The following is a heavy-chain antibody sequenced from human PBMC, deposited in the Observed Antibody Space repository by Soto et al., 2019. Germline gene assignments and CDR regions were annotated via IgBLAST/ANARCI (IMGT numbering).Heavy chain of an antibody. V-gene: IGHV4-59*01. CDR1: GGSIGSYH. CDR2: VYYTGTT. J-gene: IGHJ4*02. D-gene: IGHD4-17*01. CDR3: ARDTVLTGMFDF. Sequence: SETLSLTCTVSGGSIGSYHWSWVRQPPGKGLEWIASVYYTGTTNYNPSLGSRVTISIDAPGNRFSMEITSVTAAGTAIYYCARDTVLTGMFDFWGQGTLVTVSS.